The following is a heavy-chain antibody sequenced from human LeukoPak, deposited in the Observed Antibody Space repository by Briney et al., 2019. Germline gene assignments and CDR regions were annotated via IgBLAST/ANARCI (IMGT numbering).Heavy chain of an antibody. Sequence: GRSLRLSCAASGFTFSSYAMHWVRQAPGKGLEWVSVISSGGSTYYADSVKGRFTISRDNSKNTLYLQMNSLRVEDTAVYYCGRDLIGTAASWDCWGQGTLVTVSS. CDR3: GRDLIGTAASWDC. D-gene: IGHD6-25*01. CDR2: ISSGGST. CDR1: GFTFSSYA. V-gene: IGHV3-53*01. J-gene: IGHJ4*02.